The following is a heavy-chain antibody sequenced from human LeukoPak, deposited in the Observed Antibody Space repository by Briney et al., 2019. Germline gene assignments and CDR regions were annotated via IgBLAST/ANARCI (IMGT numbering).Heavy chain of an antibody. V-gene: IGHV1-8*01. CDR3: ARAPYGNDAFDI. J-gene: IGHJ3*02. CDR1: GYTFTSYD. CDR2: MNPNSGNT. Sequence: ASVKVSYKASGYTFTSYDINWVRQATGQGLEWMGWMNPNSGNTGYAQKFQGRVTMTRNTSISTAYMELSSLRSEDTAVYYCARAPYGNDAFDIWGQGTMVTVSS. D-gene: IGHD3-16*01.